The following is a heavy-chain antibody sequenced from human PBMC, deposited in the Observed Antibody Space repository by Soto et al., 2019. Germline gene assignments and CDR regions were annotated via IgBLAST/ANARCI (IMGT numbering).Heavy chain of an antibody. CDR3: ARDRPFGDSYYYFDY. CDR1: GDSIRGAGYY. Sequence: PSETLSLTCSVCGDSIRGAGYYWSWIRRHPGKGLEWIGYVYYSGSTYYTPSLKSRVTISVDTSQNQFSLKLSSVTAADTAVYYCARDRPFGDSYYYFDYWGQGPLVTVSS. CDR2: VYYSGST. J-gene: IGHJ4*02. V-gene: IGHV4-31*03. D-gene: IGHD2-21*02.